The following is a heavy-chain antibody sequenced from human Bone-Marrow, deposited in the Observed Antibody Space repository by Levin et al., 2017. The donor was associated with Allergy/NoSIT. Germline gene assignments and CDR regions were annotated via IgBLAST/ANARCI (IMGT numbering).Heavy chain of an antibody. V-gene: IGHV1-2*02. CDR3: ARGFGDFDY. J-gene: IGHJ4*02. CDR1: GYTFTGYY. CDR2: INPTSGGT. D-gene: IGHD3-10*01. Sequence: PGASVKVSCKASGYTFTGYYMHWVRQAPGHGLEWMGWINPTSGGTNYAQNFQGRVTMTRDTSTSTAYMELSRLRSDDTAVYFCARGFGDFDYWGQGTLVTVSS.